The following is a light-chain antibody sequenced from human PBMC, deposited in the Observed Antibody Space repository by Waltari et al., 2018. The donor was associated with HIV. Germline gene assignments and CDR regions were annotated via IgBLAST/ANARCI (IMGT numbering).Light chain of an antibody. CDR2: DGN. CDR1: SSDVGNYNY. Sequence: QSALTQPASVSGSPGQSITISCTGTSSDVGNYNYVSWFQQPPDKAPTLILFDGNKRPSGVSSRFSGSKSGKTASLTISGLQPEDEGDYFCTSYTSSDTWVFGGGTKVTVL. CDR3: TSYTSSDTWV. J-gene: IGLJ3*02. V-gene: IGLV2-14*02.